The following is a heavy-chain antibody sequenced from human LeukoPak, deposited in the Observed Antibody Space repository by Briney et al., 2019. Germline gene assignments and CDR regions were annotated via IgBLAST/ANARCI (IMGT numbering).Heavy chain of an antibody. CDR3: VKEGFLGPRSFCNGNSCYVY. CDR2: LGAKSDDT. Sequence: PGGSLRLSCAASGFTFISYWMHWVRQAPGKGLEWVSGLGAKSDDTKYADSVKGRFTISRDNSKKTLYLQMNSLRVEDTAVYYCVKEGFLGPRSFCNGNSCYVYWGQGTLVTVSS. J-gene: IGHJ4*02. D-gene: IGHD2-15*01. V-gene: IGHV3-23*01. CDR1: GFTFISYW.